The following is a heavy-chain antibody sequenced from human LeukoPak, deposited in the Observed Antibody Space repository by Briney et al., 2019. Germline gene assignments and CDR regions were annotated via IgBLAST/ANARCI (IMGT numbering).Heavy chain of an antibody. D-gene: IGHD3-22*01. J-gene: IGHJ4*02. CDR2: IYYSGST. Sequence: SETLSLTCTVSGGSISSGDYYWSWIRQPPGKGLEWIGYIYYSGSTYYNPSLKSRVTISVDTSKNQFSLKLSSVTAADTAVYYCASELYYYDSSGYYYYFDYWGQGTLVTVSS. CDR1: GGSISSGDYY. CDR3: ASELYYYDSSGYYYYFDY. V-gene: IGHV4-30-4*01.